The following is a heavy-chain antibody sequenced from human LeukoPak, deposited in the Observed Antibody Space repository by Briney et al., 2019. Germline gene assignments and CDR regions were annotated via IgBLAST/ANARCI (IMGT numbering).Heavy chain of an antibody. D-gene: IGHD6-13*01. CDR2: IYYSGST. Sequence: SETLSLTCTVSVGSISNYYWSWIRQPPGKGLEWIGYIYYSGSTNCNPSLKSRVTISVDTSKNQFSLKLSSVTAADAAVYYCASSSWYGRFDYWGQGTLVTVSS. J-gene: IGHJ4*02. V-gene: IGHV4-59*08. CDR1: VGSISNYY. CDR3: ASSSWYGRFDY.